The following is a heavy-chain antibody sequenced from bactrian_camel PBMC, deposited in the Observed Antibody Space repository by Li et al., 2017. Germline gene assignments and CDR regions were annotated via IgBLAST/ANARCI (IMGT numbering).Heavy chain of an antibody. J-gene: IGHJ6*01. Sequence: HVQLVESGGKTVQTGGSLRLSCQASGYHHSAYCLAWFRQAPGKAREGAAGIGTNGVAAAADSVKGRFTISKDNAKNTLYLHMHSLKSEDSAIYYCAADLCGLRTMPDAVLTFRYRGQGTQVTVS. CDR1: GYHHSAYC. D-gene: IGHD5*01. CDR3: AADLCGLRTMPDAVLTFRY. CDR2: IGTNGVAA. V-gene: IGHV3S1*01.